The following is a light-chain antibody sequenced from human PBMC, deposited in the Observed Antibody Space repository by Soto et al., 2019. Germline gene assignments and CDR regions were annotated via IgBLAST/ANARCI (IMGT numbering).Light chain of an antibody. CDR3: HQRNQ. V-gene: IGKV3-11*01. Sequence: EIVLTQSPGTLAFSPGERCSLSCRASQSVGSDLAWYQQKPGQAPRLLIYDASNRATGIPARFSGSRSGTDFTLTISSVEPEDFAMYYCHQRNQFGQGTRLEIK. CDR2: DAS. J-gene: IGKJ5*01. CDR1: QSVGSD.